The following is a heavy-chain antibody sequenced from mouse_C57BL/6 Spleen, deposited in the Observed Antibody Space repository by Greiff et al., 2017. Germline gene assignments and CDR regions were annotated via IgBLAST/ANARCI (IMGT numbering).Heavy chain of an antibody. J-gene: IGHJ4*01. D-gene: IGHD1-1*01. Sequence: VQLVESGPGLVQPSQSLSITCTVSGFSLTSYGVHWVRQSPGKGLEWLGVIWRGGSTDYNAAFMSRLSITKDNSKSQVFFKMNSLQADDTAIYYWAKKGGTTVVDYAMDYWGQGTSVTVSS. CDR2: IWRGGST. CDR1: GFSLTSYG. CDR3: AKKGGTTVVDYAMDY. V-gene: IGHV2-5*01.